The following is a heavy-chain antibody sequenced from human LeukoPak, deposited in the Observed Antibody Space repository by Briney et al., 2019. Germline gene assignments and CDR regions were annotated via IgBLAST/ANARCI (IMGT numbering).Heavy chain of an antibody. CDR3: ARGQIRGVGLFDY. D-gene: IGHD3-16*01. V-gene: IGHV4-61*02. CDR1: GGSISSGSYY. Sequence: SQTLSLTCTVSGGSISSGSYYWSWIRQPARKGLEWIGRIYTSGSTYHNPSLKSRVTLSVDESKNQFSLKLSSVTAADTAVYYCARGQIRGVGLFDYWGHGTLVTVSS. CDR2: IYTSGST. J-gene: IGHJ4*01.